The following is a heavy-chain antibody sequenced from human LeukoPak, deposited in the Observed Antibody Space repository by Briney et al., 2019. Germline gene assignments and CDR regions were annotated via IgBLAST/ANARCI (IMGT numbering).Heavy chain of an antibody. V-gene: IGHV4-34*01. CDR1: GGSFSGYY. J-gene: IGHJ5*02. Sequence: SETLSLTCAVYGGSFSGYYWRWIRQPPGKGLEWIGEINHSGSTNYNPSLKSRVTISVDTSKNQFSLELSSVTAADTAVYYCARRTLLWFGELFGRNWFDPWGQGTLVTVSS. D-gene: IGHD3-10*01. CDR3: ARRTLLWFGELFGRNWFDP. CDR2: INHSGST.